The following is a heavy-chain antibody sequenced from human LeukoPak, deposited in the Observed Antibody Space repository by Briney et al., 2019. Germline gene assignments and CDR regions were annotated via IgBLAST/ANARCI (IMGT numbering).Heavy chain of an antibody. CDR3: ARSGEWLVPTNWFDP. Sequence: ASVKVSCKASGYTFTGYYMHWVRQAPGQGLEWMGWINPNSGGTNYAQKFQGRVTMTRDTSISTAYMELSRLRSDDTAVYYCARSGEWLVPTNWFDPWGQGTLVTVPS. CDR1: GYTFTGYY. CDR2: INPNSGGT. V-gene: IGHV1-2*02. D-gene: IGHD6-19*01. J-gene: IGHJ5*02.